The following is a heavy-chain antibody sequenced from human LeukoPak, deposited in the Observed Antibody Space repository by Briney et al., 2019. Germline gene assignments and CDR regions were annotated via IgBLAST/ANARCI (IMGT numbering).Heavy chain of an antibody. Sequence: SETLSLTCTVSGGSISGYYWSWIRQPPGKGLEWIGYIYDSGSTNYNPSLKSRVTISVDTSKNQFSLNLNSVTAADTAVYFCARSYGSRLPPGYWGQGTLVTVSA. CDR1: GGSISGYY. CDR3: ARSYGSRLPPGY. D-gene: IGHD6-13*01. CDR2: IYDSGST. V-gene: IGHV4-59*01. J-gene: IGHJ4*02.